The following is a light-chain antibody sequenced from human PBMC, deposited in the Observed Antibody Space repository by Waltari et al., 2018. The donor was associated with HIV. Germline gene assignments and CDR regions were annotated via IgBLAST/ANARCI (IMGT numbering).Light chain of an antibody. J-gene: IGLJ3*02. V-gene: IGLV3-10*01. CDR2: ADN. Sequence: SYELIQPPSVSVSPGQTARITCSGDALPKKYAYWYQQKSGQAPVLVISADNKRPTGIPDRFSGSTSGTLATLIITRGQVEDEGDYYCYSTDTSNERLVFGGGTKLTVL. CDR1: ALPKKY. CDR3: YSTDTSNERLV.